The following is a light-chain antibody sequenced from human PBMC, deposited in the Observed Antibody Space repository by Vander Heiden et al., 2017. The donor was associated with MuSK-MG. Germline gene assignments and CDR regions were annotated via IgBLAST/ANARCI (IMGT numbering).Light chain of an antibody. CDR1: QSVLYNSNNTNY. J-gene: IGKJ2*01. V-gene: IGKV4-1*01. CDR2: WAS. Sequence: DIVMTQSPDSMAVSLGERATITCKSSQSVLYNSNNTNYLAWYQQKPGQPPKLLIYWASTRESGVPDRFSGSGSGADFTLTISSLQAEDVAVYYGQQDYSTHSFGLGTKLEIK. CDR3: QQDYSTHS.